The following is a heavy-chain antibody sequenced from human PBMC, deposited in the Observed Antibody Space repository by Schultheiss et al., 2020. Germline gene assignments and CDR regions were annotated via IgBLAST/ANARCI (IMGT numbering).Heavy chain of an antibody. CDR3: ARLSTTSDYGMDV. D-gene: IGHD1-26*01. CDR2: IYPGDSDT. Sequence: GGSLRLSCKGSGYSFTSYWIGWVRQMPGKGLEWMGIIYPGDSDTRYSPSFQGQVTISADKSISTAYLQWSSLKDSDTAMYYCARLSTTSDYGMDVWGQGTTVTVSS. CDR1: GYSFTSYW. J-gene: IGHJ6*02. V-gene: IGHV5-51*01.